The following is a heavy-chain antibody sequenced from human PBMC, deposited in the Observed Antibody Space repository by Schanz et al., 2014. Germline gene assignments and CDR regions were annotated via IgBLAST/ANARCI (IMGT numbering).Heavy chain of an antibody. D-gene: IGHD3-3*01. CDR3: ARDRRFFDRDDLYYFDS. CDR2: ISVYNHNK. V-gene: IGHV1-18*01. Sequence: QLVQSGPEVKKPGATVKVSCKASGYIFINSGISWVRQAPGQGLEWMGWISVYNHNKEYDQKFQGRVTMTTDTSTSTAYMALTDLRSDDTAVYYCARDRRFFDRDDLYYFDSWGQGTLVTVSS. J-gene: IGHJ4*02. CDR1: GYIFINSG.